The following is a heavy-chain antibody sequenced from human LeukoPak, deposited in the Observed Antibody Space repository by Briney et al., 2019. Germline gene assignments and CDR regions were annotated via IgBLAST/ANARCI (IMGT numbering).Heavy chain of an antibody. CDR3: ARDFGRYSGYDFDF. CDR2: FDPEDGET. Sequence: ASVKVSRKVSGYTLTELSMHWVRQAPGKGLEWMGGFDPEDGETIYAQKFQGRVTMTEDTSTDTAYMELSSLRSDDTAVYYCARDFGRYSGYDFDFWGQGTLVTVSS. V-gene: IGHV1-24*01. D-gene: IGHD5-12*01. CDR1: GYTLTELS. J-gene: IGHJ4*02.